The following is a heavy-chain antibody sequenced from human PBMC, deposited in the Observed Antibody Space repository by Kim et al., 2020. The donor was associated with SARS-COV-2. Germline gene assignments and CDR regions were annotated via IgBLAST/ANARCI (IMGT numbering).Heavy chain of an antibody. CDR2: ISWNSGSI. D-gene: IGHD6-13*01. CDR1: GFTFDDYA. V-gene: IGHV3-9*01. Sequence: GGSLRLSCAASGFTFDDYAMHWVRQAPGKGLEWVSGISWNSGSIGYADSVKGRFTISRDNAKNSLYLQMNSLRAEATALYYCAKDKEWVQQQLSEGYYGMDVWGQGTTVTVSS. J-gene: IGHJ6*02. CDR3: AKDKEWVQQQLSEGYYGMDV.